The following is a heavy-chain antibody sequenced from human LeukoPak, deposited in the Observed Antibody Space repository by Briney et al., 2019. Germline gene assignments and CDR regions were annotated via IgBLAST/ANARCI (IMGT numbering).Heavy chain of an antibody. CDR3: ARADVDTAMVPLY. V-gene: IGHV1-2*02. CDR2: INPNSGGT. J-gene: IGHJ4*02. Sequence: ASVKVSCKASGYTFTGYYMHWVRQAPRQGLEWMGWINPNSGGTNYAQKFQGRVTMTRDTSISTAYMELSRLRSDDTAVYYCARADVDTAMVPLYWGQGTLVTVSS. CDR1: GYTFTGYY. D-gene: IGHD5-18*01.